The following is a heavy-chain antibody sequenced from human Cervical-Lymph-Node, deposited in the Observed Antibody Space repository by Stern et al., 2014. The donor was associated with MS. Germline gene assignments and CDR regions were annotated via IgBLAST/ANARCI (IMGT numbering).Heavy chain of an antibody. CDR2: VSHSGTT. J-gene: IGHJ4*02. Sequence: QVQLQQWGARLLQPSETLSLTCAVYGGSFSGYYWPWIRQSPRKGLEWIGEVSHSGTTNYNQSLKSRVIISVDASKNQFSLKLSSVTVADTALYYSARASSINEKPVDYWGQGTLVTVSS. CDR1: GGSFSGYY. V-gene: IGHV4-34*01. CDR3: ARASSINEKPVDY. D-gene: IGHD1-1*01.